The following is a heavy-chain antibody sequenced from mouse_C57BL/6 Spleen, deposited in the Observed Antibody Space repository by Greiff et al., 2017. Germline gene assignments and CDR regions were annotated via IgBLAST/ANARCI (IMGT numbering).Heavy chain of an antibody. V-gene: IGHV1-82*01. CDR1: GYAFSSSW. J-gene: IGHJ1*03. CDR3: AREGLRYFDV. Sequence: VKLMESGPELVKPGASVKISCKASGYAFSSSWMNWVKQRPGKGLEWIGRIYPGDGDTNYNGKFKGKATLTADKSSSTAYMQLSSLTSEDSAVYFCAREGLRYFDVWGTGTTVTVSS. D-gene: IGHD3-3*01. CDR2: IYPGDGDT.